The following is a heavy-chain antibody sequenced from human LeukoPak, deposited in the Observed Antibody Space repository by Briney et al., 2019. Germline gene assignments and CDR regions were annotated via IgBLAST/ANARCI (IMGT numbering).Heavy chain of an antibody. J-gene: IGHJ4*02. V-gene: IGHV1-46*01. CDR2: INPSGGST. CDR1: GYTFTSYY. CDR3: ATVWPGYSSGPYDY. Sequence: ASVKVSCKASGYTFTSYYMHWVRQAPGQGLEWMGIINPSGGSTSYAQKFRGRVTMTEDTSTDTAYMELSSLRSEDTAVYYCATVWPGYSSGPYDYWGQGTLVTVSS. D-gene: IGHD6-19*01.